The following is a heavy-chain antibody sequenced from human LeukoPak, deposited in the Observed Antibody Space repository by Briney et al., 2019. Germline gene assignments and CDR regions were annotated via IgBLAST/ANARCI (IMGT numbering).Heavy chain of an antibody. V-gene: IGHV3-23*01. Sequence: GGSLRLSCAGSGFTFNKYAMSWVRQSPGNGLEWVSSITASGGITYYPDSVKGRFTISRDSSKNTLYLQLDSLRAEDTAIYYCAKSYRTFGSSGFYHFDSWGPGTLVTVSS. CDR1: GFTFNKYA. CDR2: ITASGGIT. CDR3: AKSYRTFGSSGFYHFDS. D-gene: IGHD3-22*01. J-gene: IGHJ4*02.